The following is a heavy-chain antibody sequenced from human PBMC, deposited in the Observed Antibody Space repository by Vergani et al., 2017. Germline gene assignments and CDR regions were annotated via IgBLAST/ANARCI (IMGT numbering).Heavy chain of an antibody. CDR2: IRSKNDGGTA. Sequence: EVQVVESGGGLIKPGGSLRLSCVVSGITFKNAWINWVRQAPGKGLEWIGRIRSKNDGGTADYAAPLKGRFTISRDDSKDSAFLLVNNLKTEDTAVYFCYTDYHVYWVQGTLVTVSS. V-gene: IGHV3-15*01. D-gene: IGHD2-2*02. J-gene: IGHJ4*02. CDR1: GITFKNAW. CDR3: YTDYHVY.